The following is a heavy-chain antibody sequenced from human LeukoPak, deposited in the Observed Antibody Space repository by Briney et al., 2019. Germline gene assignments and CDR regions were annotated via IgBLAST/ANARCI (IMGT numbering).Heavy chain of an antibody. Sequence: GGSLSLSCAASGLTFSDYAMSWFRQAPGKGLEWVSGITSGFTPHYADSVKGRFTISRDNSKNMFHLQLNSLRAEDTAAYYCAKDYSDSRVADVFFEYWGQGTLVTVSS. V-gene: IGHV3-23*01. CDR2: ITSGFTP. CDR3: AKDYSDSRVADVFFEY. D-gene: IGHD2-15*01. CDR1: GLTFSDYA. J-gene: IGHJ4*02.